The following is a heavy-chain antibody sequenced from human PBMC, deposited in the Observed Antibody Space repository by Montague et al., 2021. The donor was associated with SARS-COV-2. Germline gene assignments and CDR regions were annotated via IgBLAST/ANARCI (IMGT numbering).Heavy chain of an antibody. CDR3: ARDPWRITIFGVVTRYGMDV. D-gene: IGHD3-3*01. CDR1: GGSVSSGSYY. V-gene: IGHV4-61*01. CDR2: IYYSGST. Sequence: SETLSLTCIVSGGSVSSGSYYWSWIRQPPGKGLEWIGYIYYSGSTNYXPSLKSRVTISVDTSKNQFSLKLSSVTAADTAVYYCARDPWRITIFGVVTRYGMDVWGQGTTVTASS. J-gene: IGHJ6*02.